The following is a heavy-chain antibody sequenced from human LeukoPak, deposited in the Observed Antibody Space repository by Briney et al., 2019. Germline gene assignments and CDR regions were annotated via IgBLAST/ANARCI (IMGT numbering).Heavy chain of an antibody. V-gene: IGHV3-64D*09. CDR3: VKITSVTGGDC. CDR1: EFTFIAYA. CDR2: ISNNGGSS. D-gene: IGHD1-1*01. J-gene: IGHJ4*02. Sequence: GGSLRLSCSASEFTFIAYAMYWVRQAPGKGLEYVSGISNNGGSSLYADSVKGRFTISRDNSKNTLYLQMSSLRAEDTAVYYCVKITSVTGGDCWGQGTRLTVSS.